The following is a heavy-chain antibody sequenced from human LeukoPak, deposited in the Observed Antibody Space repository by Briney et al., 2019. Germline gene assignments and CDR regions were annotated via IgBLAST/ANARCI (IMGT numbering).Heavy chain of an antibody. V-gene: IGHV3-53*04. CDR3: ARDGDGMDV. Sequence: TGGTLRLSCEVSGFSFSSYWMNWVRQAPGKGLEWVSVIYSGGSTYYADSVKGRFTISRHNSKNTLYLQMNSLRAEDTAVYYCARDGDGMDVWGQGTTVTVSS. J-gene: IGHJ6*02. CDR1: GFSFSSYW. D-gene: IGHD3-16*01. CDR2: IYSGGST.